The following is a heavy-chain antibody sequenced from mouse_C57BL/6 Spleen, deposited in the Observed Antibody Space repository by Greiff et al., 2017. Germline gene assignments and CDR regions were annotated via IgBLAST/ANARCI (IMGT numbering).Heavy chain of an antibody. CDR2: IDPYDSET. V-gene: IGHV1-52*01. J-gene: IGHJ2*01. Sequence: VQLQQPGAELVRPGSSVKLSCKASGYTFTSYWMHWVKQRPIQGLEWIGNIDPYDSETHYNQKFKDKATLTVDKSSSTAYMQVSSLTSEDSAVYYCARGRDGYYGGRYFDYWGQVTTLTVSA. D-gene: IGHD2-3*01. CDR3: ARGRDGYYGGRYFDY. CDR1: GYTFTSYW.